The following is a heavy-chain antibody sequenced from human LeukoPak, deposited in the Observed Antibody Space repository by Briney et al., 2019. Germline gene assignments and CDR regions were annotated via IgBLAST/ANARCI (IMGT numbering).Heavy chain of an antibody. CDR3: ARLSGYSYGFNY. J-gene: IGHJ4*02. Sequence: ASVKVSCKASGYTFTGYYMHWVRQAAGQGVEWMGRINPNSGGTNYAQKFQGRVTMTRDTSISTAYMELSRLRSDDTAVYYCARLSGYSYGFNYWRQGTLVTVSS. D-gene: IGHD5-18*01. CDR1: GYTFTGYY. V-gene: IGHV1-2*06. CDR2: INPNSGGT.